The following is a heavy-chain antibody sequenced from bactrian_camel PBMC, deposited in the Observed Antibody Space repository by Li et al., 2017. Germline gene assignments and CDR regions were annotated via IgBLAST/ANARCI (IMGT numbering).Heavy chain of an antibody. CDR1: GYRYRIVS. CDR2: VDEDNTIT. V-gene: IGHV3S54*01. J-gene: IGHJ6*01. Sequence: VQLVESGGGSVQSGDSLTLLCSAPGYRYRIVSMAWFRQGPGQYREGIAAVDEDNTITYKDSVKGRFIITKDNAKNTITLTAEQALGTIARPDFGYWGDGTQVTVS. D-gene: IGHD1*01.